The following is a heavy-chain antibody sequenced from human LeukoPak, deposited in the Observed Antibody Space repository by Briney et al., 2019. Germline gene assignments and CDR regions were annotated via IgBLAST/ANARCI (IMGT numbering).Heavy chain of an antibody. CDR3: ARDLTTAAGTDY. D-gene: IGHD6-13*01. CDR1: GYTFTSYD. J-gene: IGHJ4*02. V-gene: IGHV1-8*03. Sequence: GASVKVSCKASGYTFTSYDINWVRQATGQGLEWMGWMNPNSGNTGYAQKFQGRVTITRNTSISTAYMELRSLRSDDTAVYYCARDLTTAAGTDYWGQGTLVTVSS. CDR2: MNPNSGNT.